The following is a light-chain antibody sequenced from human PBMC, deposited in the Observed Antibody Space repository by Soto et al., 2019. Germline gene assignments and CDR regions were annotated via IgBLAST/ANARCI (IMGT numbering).Light chain of an antibody. V-gene: IGKV4-1*01. J-gene: IGKJ4*01. CDR2: WAS. Sequence: DIVMTQSPDSLTVSLGERATVNCKSSQSILYNSNNKNYLAWYQQKIGQPPKLLISWASIRESGVPDRFSGSGSGTDFTLTISSLQAEDVAVYYCQQYYDPPLTFGGGTKVEIK. CDR1: QSILYNSNNKNY. CDR3: QQYYDPPLT.